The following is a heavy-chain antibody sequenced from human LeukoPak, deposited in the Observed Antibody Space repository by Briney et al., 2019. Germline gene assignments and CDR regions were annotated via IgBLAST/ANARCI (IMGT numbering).Heavy chain of an antibody. D-gene: IGHD3-10*01. J-gene: IGHJ4*02. CDR1: GYTFTSYD. V-gene: IGHV1-8*01. CDR3: ARGGLRSDYYGSGSYHFDY. CDR2: MNPSSGNT. Sequence: ASVKVSCKASGYTFTSYDINWVRQATGQGLEWMGWMNPSSGNTGYAQKFQGRVTMTRNTSISTAYMELSSLRSEDTAVYYCARGGLRSDYYGSGSYHFDYWGQGTLVTVSS.